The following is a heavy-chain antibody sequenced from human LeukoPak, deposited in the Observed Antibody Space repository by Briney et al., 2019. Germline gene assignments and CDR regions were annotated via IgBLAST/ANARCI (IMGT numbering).Heavy chain of an antibody. CDR1: GFTFSSYW. J-gene: IGHJ6*03. D-gene: IGHD6-19*01. CDR2: INSDGSST. Sequence: PGGSLRLSCAASGFTFSSYWMHWVRQAPGKGLVWVSRINSDGSSTSYADSVKGRFTISRDNAKNTLYLQMNSLRAEDTAVYYCAREKWLRNYYYYYMDVWGKGTTVTVSS. V-gene: IGHV3-74*01. CDR3: AREKWLRNYYYYYMDV.